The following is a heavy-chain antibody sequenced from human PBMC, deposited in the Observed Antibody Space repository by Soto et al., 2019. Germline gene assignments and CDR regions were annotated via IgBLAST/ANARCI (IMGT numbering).Heavy chain of an antibody. CDR2: ISYDGSNK. CDR3: AKNTSNYGGNTGVGY. CDR1: GFTFSSYG. J-gene: IGHJ4*02. V-gene: IGHV3-30*18. D-gene: IGHD4-17*01. Sequence: QVQLVESGGGVVQPGRSLRLSCAASGFTFSSYGMHWVRQAPGKGLEWVAVISYDGSNKYYADSVKGRFTISRDNSKNTLYLQMNSLRAEDTAVYYCAKNTSNYGGNTGVGYWGQGTLVTVSS.